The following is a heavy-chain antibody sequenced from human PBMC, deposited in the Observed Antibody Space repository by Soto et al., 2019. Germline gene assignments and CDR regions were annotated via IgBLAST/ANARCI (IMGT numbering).Heavy chain of an antibody. V-gene: IGHV3-21*04. Sequence: PGGSLRLSCAASGFTFTRYSMNWVRQAPGKGLEWVSSISSTTNYIYYADSMKGRFTVSRDNAKNSVYLQMSSLRAEDTAIYYCAKDSFINLRGYDSYWGQGTLVTVSS. CDR1: GFTFTRYS. CDR3: AKDSFINLRGYDSY. D-gene: IGHD5-12*01. CDR2: ISSTTNYI. J-gene: IGHJ4*02.